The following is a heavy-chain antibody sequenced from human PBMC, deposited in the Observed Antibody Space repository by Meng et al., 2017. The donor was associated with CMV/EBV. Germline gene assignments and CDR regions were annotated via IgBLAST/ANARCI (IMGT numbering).Heavy chain of an antibody. V-gene: IGHV1-2*02. J-gene: IGHJ4*02. CDR3: ARETYYYDSSGYYYSN. CDR2: INPNSGGT. Sequence: ASVKVSCKASGYTFTGYYMHWVRQAPGQGLEWMGWINPNSGGTNYAQKFQGRVTMTRDTSISTAYMELSRLRSDDTAVHYCARETYYYDSSGYYYSNWGQGTLVTVSS. D-gene: IGHD3-22*01. CDR1: GYTFTGYY.